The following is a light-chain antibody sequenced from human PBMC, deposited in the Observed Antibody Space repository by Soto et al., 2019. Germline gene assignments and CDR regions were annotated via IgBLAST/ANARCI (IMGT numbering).Light chain of an antibody. CDR1: QSVSNY. J-gene: IGKJ3*01. V-gene: IGKV3-11*01. CDR3: QQRSDWPRFT. CDR2: DAS. Sequence: EIVLTQSPATLSLSPGERATLSCRASQSVSNYLAWYQQKPGQAPRLLIYDASNRATGIPARFSGSGSGTDFTLTISSLEPEDFAVYYCQQRSDWPRFTFGPGTKVDVK.